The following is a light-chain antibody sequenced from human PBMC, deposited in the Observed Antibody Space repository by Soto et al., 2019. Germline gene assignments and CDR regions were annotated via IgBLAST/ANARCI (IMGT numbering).Light chain of an antibody. CDR3: QQYNGYSEWT. Sequence: DIQMTQSPSTLSASVGDRVTITCRASQSVSSWSAWYQQKPGKAPKVLIYDASNLESGVPSRLSGSGAGTEFTLTISSLQPDDFATYYCQQYNGYSEWTFGQGTKVDIK. CDR2: DAS. CDR1: QSVSSW. V-gene: IGKV1-5*01. J-gene: IGKJ1*01.